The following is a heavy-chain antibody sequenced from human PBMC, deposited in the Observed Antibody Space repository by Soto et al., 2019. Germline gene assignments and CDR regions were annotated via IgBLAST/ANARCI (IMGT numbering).Heavy chain of an antibody. J-gene: IGHJ6*02. CDR2: ISAYNGNT. Sequence: ASVKVSCKASGYTFTSYGISWVRQAPGQGLEWMGWISAYNGNTNYAQKLQGRVTMTTDTSTSTAYMELRSLRSDDTAVYYCARDVGMVSRFSYYYGMDVWGQATTVTSP. CDR3: ARDVGMVSRFSYYYGMDV. D-gene: IGHD2-8*01. V-gene: IGHV1-18*01. CDR1: GYTFTSYG.